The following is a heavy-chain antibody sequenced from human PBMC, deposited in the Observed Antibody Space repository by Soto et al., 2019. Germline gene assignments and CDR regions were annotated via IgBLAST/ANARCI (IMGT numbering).Heavy chain of an antibody. V-gene: IGHV4-59*01. J-gene: IGHJ6*02. D-gene: IGHD5-18*01. Sequence: PSETLSLTCTVSGGSIRNYYWSWIRQSPEKGLEWIGYFYHSGNSNYNPSLKSRVTISVDTSKNQLSLSLRSVTAADTAVYFCARISSVDPYGYVNGGLDGWGQGTPVTVSS. CDR3: ARISSVDPYGYVNGGLDG. CDR1: GGSIRNYY. CDR2: FYHSGNS.